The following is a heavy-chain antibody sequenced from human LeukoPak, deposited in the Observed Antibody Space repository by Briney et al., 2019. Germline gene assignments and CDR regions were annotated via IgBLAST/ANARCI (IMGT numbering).Heavy chain of an antibody. CDR2: ISSSGSTI. Sequence: GGSLRLSCAASGFTFSSYEVNWLRQAPGKGLEWVSYISSSGSTIYYADSVRGRFTISRDNAKHSLYLQMNSLRAEDTAVYYCARDRGFYYDSSGPGWFDPWGQGTLVTVSS. CDR1: GFTFSSYE. V-gene: IGHV3-48*03. CDR3: ARDRGFYYDSSGPGWFDP. D-gene: IGHD3-22*01. J-gene: IGHJ5*02.